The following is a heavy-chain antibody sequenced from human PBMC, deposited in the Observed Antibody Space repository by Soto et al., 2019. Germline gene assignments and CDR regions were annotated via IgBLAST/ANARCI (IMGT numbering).Heavy chain of an antibody. Sequence: EVQLVESGGGLVQPGRSLRLSCAASGFTFDDYAMHWVRQAPGKGLEWVSGISWNSGSIGYADSVKGRFTISRDNAKNSLYLQINSLRAEDTALYYCAKSPADDYGDYRYYFDYWGQGTLVTVSS. D-gene: IGHD4-17*01. CDR1: GFTFDDYA. CDR3: AKSPADDYGDYRYYFDY. J-gene: IGHJ4*02. CDR2: ISWNSGSI. V-gene: IGHV3-9*01.